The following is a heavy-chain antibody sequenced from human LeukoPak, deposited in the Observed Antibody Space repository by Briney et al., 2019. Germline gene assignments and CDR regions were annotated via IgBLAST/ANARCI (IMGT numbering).Heavy chain of an antibody. J-gene: IGHJ4*02. D-gene: IGHD3-3*01. CDR3: ASEGVFYYDFWSGYTY. V-gene: IGHV1-18*01. Sequence: ASVKVSCKASGYTFTSYGISWVRQAPGQGLEWMGWISAYNGNTNYAQKPQGRVTMTTDTSTSTAYMELRSLRSDDTAVYYCASEGVFYYDFWSGYTYWGQGTLVTVSS. CDR1: GYTFTSYG. CDR2: ISAYNGNT.